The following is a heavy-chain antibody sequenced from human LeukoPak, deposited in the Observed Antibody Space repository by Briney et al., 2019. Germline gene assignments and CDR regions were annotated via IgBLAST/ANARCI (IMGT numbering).Heavy chain of an antibody. CDR3: AKGVVAATTTPFDY. CDR2: ISGSGGST. J-gene: IGHJ4*02. Sequence: GGSLRLSCAASGFTFSSYGMSWVRQAPGKGLEWVSAISGSGGSTYYADSVKGRFTISRDNSRNTLYLQMNSLRAEDTAVYYCAKGVVAATTTPFDYWGQGTLVTVSS. D-gene: IGHD2-15*01. CDR1: GFTFSSYG. V-gene: IGHV3-23*01.